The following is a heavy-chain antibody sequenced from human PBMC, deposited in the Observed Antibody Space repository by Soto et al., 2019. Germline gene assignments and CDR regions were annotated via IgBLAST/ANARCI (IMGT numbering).Heavy chain of an antibody. CDR2: IRSKAYGGTS. D-gene: IGHD3-16*02. J-gene: IGHJ3*01. Sequence: EVQLVESGGGLVQPGRSLRLSCTASGFTFGDYAMSWFRQAPGKGLEWVGFIRSKAYGGTSEYAASVKGRFTTSRDDSNNIAYLQMSSLKTEDTAVYYCTRDHYDYIWARYRPSHPDAFDLWGQGTMGTVSS. CDR3: TRDHYDYIWARYRPSHPDAFDL. V-gene: IGHV3-49*03. CDR1: GFTFGDYA.